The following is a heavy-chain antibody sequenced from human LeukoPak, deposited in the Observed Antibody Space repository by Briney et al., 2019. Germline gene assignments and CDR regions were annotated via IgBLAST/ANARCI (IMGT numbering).Heavy chain of an antibody. J-gene: IGHJ4*02. CDR1: GFTFSSYW. CDR2: IKLDGSEK. Sequence: GGSLRLSCAASGFTFSSYWMSWVRQAPGKGLEWVANIKLDGSEKYYVDSVEGRFSISRDNAKNSLYLQMNSLRAEDTAVYYCARDWNGDGRGFSCWGQGTPVTVSS. V-gene: IGHV3-7*01. D-gene: IGHD4-17*01. CDR3: ARDWNGDGRGFSC.